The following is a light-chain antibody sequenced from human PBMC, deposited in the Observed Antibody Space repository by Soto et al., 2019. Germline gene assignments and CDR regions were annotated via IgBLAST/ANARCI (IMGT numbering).Light chain of an antibody. J-gene: IGKJ2*01. CDR2: KAS. CDR1: QSISSW. V-gene: IGKV1-5*03. Sequence: DIQMTQSPSTLSESVGDRVTITCRASQSISSWLAWYQQKPGKAPKLLIYKASSLESGVPSRCSGSGSGTEFTLTISSLQPDDFATYYCQQYNSYPYTFGQGTKLEIK. CDR3: QQYNSYPYT.